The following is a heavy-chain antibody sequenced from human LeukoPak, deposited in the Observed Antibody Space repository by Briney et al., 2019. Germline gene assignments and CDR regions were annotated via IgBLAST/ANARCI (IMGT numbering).Heavy chain of an antibody. J-gene: IGHJ6*02. CDR1: GGSISYYY. Sequence: SETLSLTCTVSGGSISYYYWSWIRQPPGKGLEWIGYIYYSGTTNYNPSLKSRVTISVDTSKNQFSLQLRSVTAADTAVYYCAREGPQTTVHEGMDVCGQGTEVTVSS. V-gene: IGHV4-59*12. CDR3: AREGPQTTVHEGMDV. D-gene: IGHD4-17*01. CDR2: IYYSGTT.